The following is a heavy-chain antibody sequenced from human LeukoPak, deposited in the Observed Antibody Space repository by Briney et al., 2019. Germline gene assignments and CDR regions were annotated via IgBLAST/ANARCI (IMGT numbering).Heavy chain of an antibody. CDR3: AKVFRRYFDWLPLLDAFDI. Sequence: GGSLRLSCAASGFSFSRYAMSWVRQAPGKGLEWVSAICGSGGSTYYADSVKGRFTISRDNSKNTLYLQMNSLRAEDTAVYYCAKVFRRYFDWLPLLDAFDIWGQGTMVTVSS. CDR2: ICGSGGST. J-gene: IGHJ3*02. D-gene: IGHD3-9*01. CDR1: GFSFSRYA. V-gene: IGHV3-23*01.